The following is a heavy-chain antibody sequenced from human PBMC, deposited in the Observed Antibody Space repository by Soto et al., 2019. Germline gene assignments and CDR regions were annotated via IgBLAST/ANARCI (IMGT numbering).Heavy chain of an antibody. CDR1: GFSLSTSGVG. Sequence: QITLKESGPALVKPTQPLTLTCTFSGFSLSTSGVGVGWIRQPPGKALEWLALIYWDDDKRYSPSLKSRLTITKDTSKNQVVLTMTNMDPVDTATYYCALRKFAGDFDYWGQGTLVTVSS. V-gene: IGHV2-5*02. J-gene: IGHJ4*02. CDR2: IYWDDDK. CDR3: ALRKFAGDFDY.